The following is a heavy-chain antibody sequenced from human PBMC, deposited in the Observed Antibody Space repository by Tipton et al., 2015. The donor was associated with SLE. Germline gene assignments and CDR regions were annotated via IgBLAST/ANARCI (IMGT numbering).Heavy chain of an antibody. D-gene: IGHD3-10*01. CDR2: ISSSSSYI. Sequence: SLRLSCAASGFTFSDYYMSWVRQAPGKGLEWVSSISSSSSYIYYADSVKGRFTISRDNAKNSLYLQMNSLRAEDTAVYYCARLSGSYYNLLDIWGQGTMVTVSS. CDR3: ARLSGSYYNLLDI. V-gene: IGHV3-11*06. CDR1: GFTFSDYY. J-gene: IGHJ3*02.